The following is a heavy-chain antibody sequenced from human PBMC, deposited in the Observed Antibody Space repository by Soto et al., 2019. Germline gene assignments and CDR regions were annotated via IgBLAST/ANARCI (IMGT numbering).Heavy chain of an antibody. CDR2: IFSNDEK. CDR3: ARISWRSGLAFDI. V-gene: IGHV2-26*01. CDR1: GFSLSNARMG. D-gene: IGHD6-13*01. J-gene: IGHJ3*02. Sequence: SGPTLVNPTETLTLTCTVSGFSLSNARMGVSWIRQPPGKALEWFAHIFSNDEKSYSTSLKSRLTISKDTSKSQVVLTMTNMDPVDTATYYCARISWRSGLAFDIWGQGTMVTVSS.